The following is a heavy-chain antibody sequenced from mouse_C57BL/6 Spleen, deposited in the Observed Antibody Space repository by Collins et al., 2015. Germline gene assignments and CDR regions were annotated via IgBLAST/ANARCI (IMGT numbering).Heavy chain of an antibody. CDR2: IRSKSNNYAT. D-gene: IGHD1-1*01. V-gene: IGHV10S3*01. CDR3: VRTTVVDAMDY. Sequence: IRSKSNNYATYYADSVKDRFTISRDDSQSMLYLQMNNLKTEDTAMYYCVRTTVVDAMDYWGQGTSVTVSS. J-gene: IGHJ4*01.